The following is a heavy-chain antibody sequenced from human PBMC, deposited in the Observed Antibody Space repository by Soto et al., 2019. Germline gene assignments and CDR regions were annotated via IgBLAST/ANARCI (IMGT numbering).Heavy chain of an antibody. CDR2: TYYRSKWYN. D-gene: IGHD5-18*01. CDR3: ARDELSVDTAMVNYYYYGMDV. CDR1: GDSVSSNSAA. J-gene: IGHJ6*02. V-gene: IGHV6-1*01. Sequence: SQTLSLTCAISGDSVSSNSAAWNWIRQSPSRGLEWLGRTYYRSKWYNDYAVSVKSRITINPDTSKNQFSLQLNSVTPEDTALYYCARDELSVDTAMVNYYYYGMDVWGQGTTVTVSS.